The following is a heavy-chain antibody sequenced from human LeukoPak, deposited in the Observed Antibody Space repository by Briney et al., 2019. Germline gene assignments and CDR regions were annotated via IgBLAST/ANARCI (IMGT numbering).Heavy chain of an antibody. CDR3: ARMPQHGDV. V-gene: IGHV4-34*01. Sequence: SETLSLTCAVYGGSFSGYYWSWIRHPPGKGLEWIGEINHSGSTNYNPSLKSRVIISVDTSKNQFSLKLSSVTAADTAVYYCARMPQHGDVWGKGTTVTVSS. CDR2: INHSGST. D-gene: IGHD1-1*01. J-gene: IGHJ6*04. CDR1: GGSFSGYY.